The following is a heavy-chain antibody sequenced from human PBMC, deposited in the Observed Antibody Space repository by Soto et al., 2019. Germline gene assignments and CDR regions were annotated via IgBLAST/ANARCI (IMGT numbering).Heavy chain of an antibody. V-gene: IGHV4-34*01. CDR1: GGSFSTYY. J-gene: IGHJ4*02. CDR3: VRLPGDTSSRYGSADS. CDR2: INHSGNT. D-gene: IGHD5-18*01. Sequence: SETLSLTCAVYGGSFSTYYWNWIRQPPGKGLEWIGEINHSGNTQYNPSLKSRVTMSLDTSKNQFSLSLTSVTAADTAVYYCVRLPGDTSSRYGSADSWGQGTLVTVSS.